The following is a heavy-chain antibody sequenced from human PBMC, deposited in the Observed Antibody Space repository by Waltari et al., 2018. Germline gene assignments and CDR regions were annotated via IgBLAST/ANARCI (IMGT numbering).Heavy chain of an antibody. J-gene: IGHJ6*02. D-gene: IGHD1-26*01. CDR3: ARIRGTLGHYYAMDV. CDR2: ISGSRSRGF. V-gene: IGHV3-48*04. CDR1: GFSITTYR. Sequence: DVQLVESGGGLVQQGGSLRLSCEGSGFSITTYRMNWVRLAPGKGLEWVSFISGSRSRGFYYADSVKGRFTVSRDNDKNSLYLQMNNLRAEDTALYYCARIRGTLGHYYAMDVWGHGTTVTVSS.